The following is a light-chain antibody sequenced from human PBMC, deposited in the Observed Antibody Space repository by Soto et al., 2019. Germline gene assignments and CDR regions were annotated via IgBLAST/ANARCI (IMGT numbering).Light chain of an antibody. V-gene: IGKV1-9*01. CDR1: QGISSY. CDR2: AAS. CDR3: QQLNSYPLYT. Sequence: DIQLTQSPSFLSASVGDRVTITCRASQGISSYLAWYQQKPGKAPKLLIHAASTLQSGVPSRFSGSGSGTEFTLTISSLQPEDFATYYCQQLNSYPLYTFGQGTKLEIK. J-gene: IGKJ2*01.